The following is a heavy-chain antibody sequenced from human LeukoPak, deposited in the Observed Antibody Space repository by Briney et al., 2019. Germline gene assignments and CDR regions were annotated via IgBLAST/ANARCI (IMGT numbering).Heavy chain of an antibody. CDR3: ARAPTNYYDSSGYHKYFQR. Sequence: GASVKVSCKASGGTFSSYAISWVRQAPGQGLEWMGRIIPIFGTANYAQKFQGRVTITTDESTSTAYMELSSRRSEDTAVYYCARAPTNYYDSSGYHKYFQRWGQGTLVTVSS. D-gene: IGHD3-22*01. V-gene: IGHV1-69*05. CDR1: GGTFSSYA. J-gene: IGHJ1*01. CDR2: IIPIFGTA.